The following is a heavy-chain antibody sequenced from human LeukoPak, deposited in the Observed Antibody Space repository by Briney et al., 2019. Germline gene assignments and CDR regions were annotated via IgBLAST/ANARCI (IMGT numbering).Heavy chain of an antibody. J-gene: IGHJ4*02. D-gene: IGHD2-15*01. CDR2: IYYSGST. CDR1: GGSISNYY. CDR3: ARGGGPLDY. V-gene: IGHV4-59*01. Sequence: SETLSLTCTVSGGSISNYYWSWIRQPPGKGLEWIGYIYYSGSTNYNPSLKSRVTISVDTSKNQFSLNLSSVTAADTAVYYCARGGGPLDYWGQGTLVTVSS.